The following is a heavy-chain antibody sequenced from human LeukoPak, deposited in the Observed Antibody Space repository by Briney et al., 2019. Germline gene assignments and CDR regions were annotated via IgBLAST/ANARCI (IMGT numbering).Heavy chain of an antibody. CDR2: INWNGGST. D-gene: IGHD3-10*01. CDR1: GFTFDDYG. V-gene: IGHV3-20*04. J-gene: IGHJ4*02. Sequence: GGSLRLSCAASGFTFDDYGMSWVRQAPGKGLEWVSGINWNGGSTGYADSVKGRFTISRDNAKNSLYLQMNSLRAEDTALYYCARARGFGEFGGFDYWGQGTLVTVSS. CDR3: ARARGFGEFGGFDY.